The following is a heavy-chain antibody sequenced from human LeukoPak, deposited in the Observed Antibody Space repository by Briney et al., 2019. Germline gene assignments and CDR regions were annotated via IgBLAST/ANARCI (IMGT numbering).Heavy chain of an antibody. CDR3: AKDIQLST. V-gene: IGHV3-23*01. D-gene: IGHD5-24*01. CDR1: GFTFRHAA. CDR2: ISSSGNNA. J-gene: IGHJ3*01. Sequence: GGSLRLSCAVSGFTFRHAAMTWVRQAPGKGLEWVSLISSSGNNAYYAESVKGRFTISRDNPKNTLSLQMNSQRVEDTAIYYCAKDIQLSTWGLGTMVTVSS.